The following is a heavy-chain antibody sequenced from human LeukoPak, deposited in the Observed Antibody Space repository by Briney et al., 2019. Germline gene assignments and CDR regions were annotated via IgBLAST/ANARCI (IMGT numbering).Heavy chain of an antibody. D-gene: IGHD6-19*01. J-gene: IGHJ4*02. Sequence: PGGSLRLSCAASGFTFSIYEMSWVRQAPGKGLEWVSYISSRDNTKFYADSVKGRFTVSRDNAKNSLYLQMNSLRADDTAVYYCARVGSGCYDCWGQGTLVTVSS. CDR2: ISSRDNTK. V-gene: IGHV3-48*03. CDR1: GFTFSIYE. CDR3: ARVGSGCYDC.